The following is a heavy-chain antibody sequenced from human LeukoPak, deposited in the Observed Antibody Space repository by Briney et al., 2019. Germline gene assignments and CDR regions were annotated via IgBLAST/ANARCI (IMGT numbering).Heavy chain of an antibody. Sequence: GGSLRLSCGASGFTFSSYSMNWVRQAPGKGLEWVSYISSSSSIMYYADSVKGRFTISRDDSKNTLYLQMISLRAEDTAMYYCARGTSVTHGYFEYWGQGTLVTVSS. D-gene: IGHD4-17*01. V-gene: IGHV3-48*01. CDR3: ARGTSVTHGYFEY. CDR1: GFTFSSYS. J-gene: IGHJ4*02. CDR2: ISSSSSIM.